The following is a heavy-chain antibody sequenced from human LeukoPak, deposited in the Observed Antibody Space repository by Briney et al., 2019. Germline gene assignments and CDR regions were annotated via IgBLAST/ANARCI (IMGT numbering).Heavy chain of an antibody. Sequence: GGSLRLSCAASGFTFSSYAMSWVRQAPGKGLEWVSAISGSGGSTYYADSVKGRFTISRDNSKNTLYLQTNSLRAEDTAVYYCAPGVLRYFDWLSWGQGTLVTVSS. J-gene: IGHJ5*02. D-gene: IGHD3-9*01. V-gene: IGHV3-23*01. CDR2: ISGSGGST. CDR3: APGVLRYFDWLS. CDR1: GFTFSSYA.